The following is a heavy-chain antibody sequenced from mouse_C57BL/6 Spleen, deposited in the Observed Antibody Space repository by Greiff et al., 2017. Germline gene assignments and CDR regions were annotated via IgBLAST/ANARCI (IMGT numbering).Heavy chain of an antibody. Sequence: EVQLVESGAELVRPGASVKLSCTASGFNIKDDYMHWVKQRPEQGLEWIGWIDPENGDTEYASKFQGKATITADTSSNTAYLQLSSLTSEDTAVYYCTTPTVVGDYWGQGTTLTVSS. V-gene: IGHV14-4*01. CDR3: TTPTVVGDY. CDR2: IDPENGDT. D-gene: IGHD1-1*01. J-gene: IGHJ2*01. CDR1: GFNIKDDY.